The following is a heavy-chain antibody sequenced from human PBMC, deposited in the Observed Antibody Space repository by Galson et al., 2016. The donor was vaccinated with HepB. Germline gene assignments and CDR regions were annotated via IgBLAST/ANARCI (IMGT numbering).Heavy chain of an antibody. D-gene: IGHD6-19*01. J-gene: IGHJ6*02. Sequence: SLRLSCAASGFSFSDYYMSWIRQAPGKGLEWVSYISISSSYTNDADSVKGRFTISIDDAKNSLYLQMNSLRAEDTAVYYCARNYFIGEAGTDYGMDVWGQGTTVTVSS. V-gene: IGHV3-11*06. CDR3: ARNYFIGEAGTDYGMDV. CDR2: ISISSSYT. CDR1: GFSFSDYY.